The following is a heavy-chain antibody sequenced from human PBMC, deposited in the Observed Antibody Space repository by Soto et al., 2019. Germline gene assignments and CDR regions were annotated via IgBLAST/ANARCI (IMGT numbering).Heavy chain of an antibody. CDR1: GGSISSSNW. CDR3: ARDFRAYYDILTGYTSYYYGMDV. CDR2: IYHSGST. V-gene: IGHV4-4*02. J-gene: IGHJ6*02. D-gene: IGHD3-9*01. Sequence: SETLSLTCAVSGGSISSSNWWSWVRQPPGKGLEWIGEIYHSGSTNYNPSLKSRVTISVDKSKNQFSLKLSSVTAADTAVYYCARDFRAYYDILTGYTSYYYGMDVWGQGTTVTVSS.